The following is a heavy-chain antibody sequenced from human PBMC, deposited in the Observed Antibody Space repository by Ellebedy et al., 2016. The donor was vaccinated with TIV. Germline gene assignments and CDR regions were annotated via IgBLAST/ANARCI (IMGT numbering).Heavy chain of an antibody. CDR3: ARVAKEDYGDFFDY. V-gene: IGHV4-59*01. CDR1: GGSINGYY. D-gene: IGHD4-17*01. CDR2: VYYSGST. J-gene: IGHJ4*02. Sequence: MPSETLSLTCTVSGGSINGYYWSRIRQPPGKGLEWIGYVYYSGSTNFNPSLKSRVTMSVDRSQDHFSLKLASVTAADTAIYYCARVAKEDYGDFFDYWGQGIPVTVSS.